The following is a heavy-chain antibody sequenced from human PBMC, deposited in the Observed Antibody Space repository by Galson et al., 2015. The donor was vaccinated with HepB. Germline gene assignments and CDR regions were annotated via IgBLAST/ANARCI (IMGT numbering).Heavy chain of an antibody. CDR3: ARVRLLYSSSWYEVYFDY. CDR2: IKQDGSEK. J-gene: IGHJ4*02. V-gene: IGHV3-7*01. CDR1: GFTFSSYW. D-gene: IGHD6-13*01. Sequence: LRLSCAASGFTFSSYWMSWVRQAPGKGLEWVANIKQDGSEKYYVDSVKGRFTISRDNAKNSLYLQMNSLRAEDTAVYYCARVRLLYSSSWYEVYFDYWGQGTLVTVSS.